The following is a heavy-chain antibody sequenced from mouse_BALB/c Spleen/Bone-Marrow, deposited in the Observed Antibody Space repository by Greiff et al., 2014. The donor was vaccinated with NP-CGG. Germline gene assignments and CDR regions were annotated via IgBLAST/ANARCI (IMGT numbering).Heavy chain of an antibody. CDR3: ARVFITTVVPFAY. CDR2: ISYDGSN. V-gene: IGHV3-6*02. CDR1: GYSITSGYY. J-gene: IGHJ3*01. Sequence: EVQLQQSGPGLVKPSQSLSLTCSVAGYSITSGYYWNWIRQFPGNKLEWMGYISYDGSNDSNPSLKNRISITRDTSKNQFFLKLNSVTTEDTATYYCARVFITTVVPFAYWGQGTLVTVSA. D-gene: IGHD1-1*01.